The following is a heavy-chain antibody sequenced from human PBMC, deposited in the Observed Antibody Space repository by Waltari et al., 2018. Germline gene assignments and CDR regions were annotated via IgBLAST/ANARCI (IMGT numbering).Heavy chain of an antibody. CDR2: TIPIFGTA. J-gene: IGHJ4*02. CDR3: ARAKAYYGSGSYLYNY. CDR1: GGTFSSYA. V-gene: IGHV1-69*05. Sequence: QVQLVQSGAEVKKPGSSVKVSCKASGGTFSSYAISWVRQAPGQGLEWMGGTIPIFGTANYAQKFQGRVTITTDESTSTAYMELSSLRSEDTAVYYCARAKAYYGSGSYLYNYWGQGTLVTVSS. D-gene: IGHD3-10*01.